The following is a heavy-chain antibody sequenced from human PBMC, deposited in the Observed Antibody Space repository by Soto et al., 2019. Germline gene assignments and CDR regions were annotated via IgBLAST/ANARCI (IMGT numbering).Heavy chain of an antibody. CDR2: IAWNSDII. CDR1: GFSFEDYA. V-gene: IGHV3-9*01. D-gene: IGHD3-10*01. CDR3: ASLYGSGSYFGYYYGMDV. Sequence: PGGSLTLSCAASGFSFEDYAMHWVRQAPGKGLEWVSGIAWNSDIIGYADSVKGRFTISRDNGKNSLYLQMNSLRPEDTALYYCASLYGSGSYFGYYYGMDVWGQGTTVTVSS. J-gene: IGHJ6*02.